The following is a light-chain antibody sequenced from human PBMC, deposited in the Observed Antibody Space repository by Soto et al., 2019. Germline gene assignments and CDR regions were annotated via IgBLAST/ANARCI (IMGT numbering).Light chain of an antibody. CDR3: QQYNNCPLT. CDR2: GAS. Sequence: EIVMTLSPATLSVSPGERATLSCRASQSVSSNLDWYQQKPGQAPRLLIYGASTRATGIPARFSGSGSGTEFTLTISSLQSEDFAVYYCQQYNNCPLTFGGGTKVEIK. V-gene: IGKV3D-15*01. CDR1: QSVSSN. J-gene: IGKJ4*01.